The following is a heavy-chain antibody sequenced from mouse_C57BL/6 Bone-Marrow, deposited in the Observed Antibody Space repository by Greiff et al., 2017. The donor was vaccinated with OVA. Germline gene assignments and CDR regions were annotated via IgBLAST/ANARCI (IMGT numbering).Heavy chain of an antibody. J-gene: IGHJ2*01. Sequence: QVQLKQSGAELVRPGASVKLSCKASGYTFTDYYINWVKQRPGQGLEWIARIYPGSGNTYYNEKFKGKATLTAEKSSSTAYMQLSSLTSEDSAVYFCARHDYGNLDYWGQGTTLTVSS. CDR1: GYTFTDYY. D-gene: IGHD2-1*01. CDR2: IYPGSGNT. V-gene: IGHV1-76*01. CDR3: ARHDYGNLDY.